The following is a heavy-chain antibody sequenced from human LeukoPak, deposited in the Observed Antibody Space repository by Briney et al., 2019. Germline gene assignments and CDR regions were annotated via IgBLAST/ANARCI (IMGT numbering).Heavy chain of an antibody. CDR1: GYTFTSYD. CDR3: ARESGREEGWFDP. V-gene: IGHV1-8*01. D-gene: IGHD1-26*01. Sequence: ASVKVSCKASGYTFTSYDINWLRQPTGQGLEWMGWMNPNSGNTGYAQKFQGRVTMTRNTSIITAYMELSRLRSADTAVYYCARESGREEGWFDPWGQGTLVTVSS. CDR2: MNPNSGNT. J-gene: IGHJ5*02.